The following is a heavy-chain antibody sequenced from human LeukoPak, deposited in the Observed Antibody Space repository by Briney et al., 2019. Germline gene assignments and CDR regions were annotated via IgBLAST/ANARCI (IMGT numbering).Heavy chain of an antibody. J-gene: IGHJ4*02. CDR1: GFTVSGFY. V-gene: IGHV3-53*01. CDR3: AKEIMETTYFDY. CDR2: IYSDGTT. Sequence: GGSLRLSCVASGFTVSGFYMSWVRQAPGKGLEWVSVIYSDGTTYYADSVQGRFTISRDNSKNTLYLQMNSLRAEDTAVYYCAKEIMETTYFDYWGQGTLVTVSS. D-gene: IGHD3-16*01.